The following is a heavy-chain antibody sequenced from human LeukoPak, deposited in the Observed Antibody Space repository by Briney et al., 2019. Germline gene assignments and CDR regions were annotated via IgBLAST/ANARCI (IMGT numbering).Heavy chain of an antibody. CDR3: AKDQYYYDSSGYYGPNDY. CDR1: GFTFSSYG. CDR2: ISYDGSNK. V-gene: IGHV3-30*18. D-gene: IGHD3-22*01. Sequence: GGSLRLSCAASGFTFSSYGMHWVRQAPGKGLEWVAVISYDGSNKYYADSVKGRFTISRDNSKNTLYLQMNSLRAEDTAVYYCAKDQYYYDSSGYYGPNDYWGQGTLVTVSS. J-gene: IGHJ4*02.